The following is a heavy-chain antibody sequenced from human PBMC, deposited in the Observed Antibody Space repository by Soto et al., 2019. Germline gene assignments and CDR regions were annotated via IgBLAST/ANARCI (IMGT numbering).Heavy chain of an antibody. Sequence: EVQLVESGGGLVQPGGSLRLSCAATGFTFSSYSMNWVRQAPGKGLEWVSYISIGTSTIYYADSVKGRFTISRDDAKNSLYLQMNSLSDEDTAVYYCARDNGMAGSCAPCGQGTLVTVSS. CDR3: ARDNGMAGSCAP. CDR2: ISIGTSTI. D-gene: IGHD2-8*01. V-gene: IGHV3-48*02. J-gene: IGHJ5*02. CDR1: GFTFSSYS.